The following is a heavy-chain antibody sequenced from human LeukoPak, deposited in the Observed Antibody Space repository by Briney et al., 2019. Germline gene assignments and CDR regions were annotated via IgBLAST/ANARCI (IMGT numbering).Heavy chain of an antibody. J-gene: IGHJ6*03. CDR2: IYYSGST. V-gene: IGHV4-31*03. CDR3: ARSLSAFYMDV. D-gene: IGHD2-15*01. Sequence: SETLSLTCTVSAGSISRGGYYWTWIRQHPGQGLEWIGYIYYSGSTYYNPSLKSRVTMSLDASINHFSLKLSSVTAADTAVYYCARSLSAFYMDVWGKGTTVTVSS. CDR1: AGSISRGGYY.